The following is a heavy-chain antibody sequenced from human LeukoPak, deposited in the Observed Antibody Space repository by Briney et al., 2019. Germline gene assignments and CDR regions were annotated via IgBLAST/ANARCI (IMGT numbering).Heavy chain of an antibody. Sequence: ASVKVSCKASGYTFTGYYMHWVRQAPGKGLEWMGGFDPEDGETIYAQKFQGRVTMTEDTSTDTAYMELSSLRSEDTAVYYCATDRPDTAMVGAFDIWGQGTMVTVSS. CDR1: GYTFTGYY. V-gene: IGHV1-24*01. CDR2: FDPEDGET. D-gene: IGHD5-18*01. CDR3: ATDRPDTAMVGAFDI. J-gene: IGHJ3*02.